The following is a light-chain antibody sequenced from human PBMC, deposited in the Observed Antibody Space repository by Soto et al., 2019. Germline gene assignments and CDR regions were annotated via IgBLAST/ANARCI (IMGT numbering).Light chain of an antibody. CDR1: SSDVGYYNR. CDR2: DVS. J-gene: IGLJ1*01. CDR3: SSYTTRSTYV. V-gene: IGLV2-18*02. Sequence: QSVLTQPPSVSGSPGQSVAISCTGTSSDVGYYNRVSWYQQPPGTAPKLMIYDVSNRPSGIPDRLSGSKSGNAASLTISGLHAEDEADYYCSSYTTRSTYVF.